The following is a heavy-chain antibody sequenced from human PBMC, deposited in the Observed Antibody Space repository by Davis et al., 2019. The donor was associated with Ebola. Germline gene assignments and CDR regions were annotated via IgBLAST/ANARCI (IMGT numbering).Heavy chain of an antibody. V-gene: IGHV3-21*01. Sequence: GGSLRLSCAASGFTFSSYSMNWVRQAPGKGLEWVSSISSSSSYIYYADSVKGRFTISRDNSKNTLYLQMNSLRAEDTAVYYCARDLQLARFPYYYYGMDVWGQGTTVTVSS. CDR3: ARDLQLARFPYYYYGMDV. CDR2: ISSSSSYI. D-gene: IGHD6-6*01. CDR1: GFTFSSYS. J-gene: IGHJ6*02.